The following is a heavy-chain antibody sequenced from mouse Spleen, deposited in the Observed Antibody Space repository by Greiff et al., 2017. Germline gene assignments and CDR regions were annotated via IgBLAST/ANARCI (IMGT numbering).Heavy chain of an antibody. V-gene: IGHV5-9-3*01. CDR1: GFTFSSYA. D-gene: IGHD4-1*02. J-gene: IGHJ2*01. CDR3: ARHANLNYFDY. Sequence: EVKLMESGGGLVKPGGSLKLSCAASGFTFSSYAMSWVRQTPGKGLEWVATISSGGSYTYYPDSVKGRFTISRDNAKNTLYLQMSSLRSEDTAMYYCARHANLNYFDYWGQGTTLTVSS. CDR2: ISSGGSYT.